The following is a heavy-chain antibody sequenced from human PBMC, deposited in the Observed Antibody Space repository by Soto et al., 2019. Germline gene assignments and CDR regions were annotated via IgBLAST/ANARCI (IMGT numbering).Heavy chain of an antibody. J-gene: IGHJ6*02. D-gene: IGHD2-15*01. V-gene: IGHV3-48*02. Sequence: LRLSCAAPGFTFRSYSMNWVRQAPGKGLEWVSYISSSNRTINYADSVKGRFIISRDNAKNSLYLQMHSLRDEDTAVYYCAREGWPLLQTGMDVWGQGTTVTVSS. CDR1: GFTFRSYS. CDR2: ISSSNRTI. CDR3: AREGWPLLQTGMDV.